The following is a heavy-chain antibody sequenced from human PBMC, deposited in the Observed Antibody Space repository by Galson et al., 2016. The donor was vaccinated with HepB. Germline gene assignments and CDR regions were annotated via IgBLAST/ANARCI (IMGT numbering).Heavy chain of an antibody. D-gene: IGHD2-8*01. V-gene: IGHV3-48*01. J-gene: IGHJ4*02. CDR2: IDRSSSTI. Sequence: SLRLSCAASEFTFSSHSMNWVRQAPGKGLEWVSYIDRSSSTIYYADSVKGRFTISRDNAKNSRYLQMNSLRVEDTAVYYCAREYGQRVNFDCWGQGSLVNVSA. CDR3: AREYGQRVNFDC. CDR1: EFTFSSHS.